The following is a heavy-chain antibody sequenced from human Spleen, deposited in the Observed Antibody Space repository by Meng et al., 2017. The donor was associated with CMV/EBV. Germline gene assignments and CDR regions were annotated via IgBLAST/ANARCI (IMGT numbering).Heavy chain of an antibody. CDR1: GAYSSTGYY. CDR3: AGVRKIVVVPAAIDY. V-gene: IGHV4-31*02. D-gene: IGHD2-2*01. CDR2: INYNRGG. Sequence: GAYSSTGYYWSWVRQHPGKGLEWIGYINYNRGGNNNPYLKSRVTISVNTSKNQFSLKLSSGTAADTAVYYCAGVRKIVVVPAAIDYWGQGTLVTVSS. J-gene: IGHJ4*02.